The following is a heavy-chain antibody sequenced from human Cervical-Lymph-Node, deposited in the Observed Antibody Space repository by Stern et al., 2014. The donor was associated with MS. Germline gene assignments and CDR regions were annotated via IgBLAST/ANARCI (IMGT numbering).Heavy chain of an antibody. CDR3: ARDASGLN. V-gene: IGHV1-2*06. J-gene: IGHJ1*01. Sequence: VQLLESGAEVKKPGASVKVSCEAFGYTFTGSYMHWVRQAPGKGLEWMGRIKPNSGGTDYAEKVQGRVTITRDSSKRPAYMELSRLRSDDTAVYYCARDASGLNWGQGTLVTVSS. CDR2: IKPNSGGT. D-gene: IGHD7-27*01. CDR1: GYTFTGSY.